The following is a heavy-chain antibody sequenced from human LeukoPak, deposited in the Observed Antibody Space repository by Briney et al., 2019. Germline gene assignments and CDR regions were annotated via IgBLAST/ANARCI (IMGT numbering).Heavy chain of an antibody. V-gene: IGHV1-3*01. D-gene: IGHD3-10*01. CDR3: ARELTRFGELDF. CDR2: IKVANGDT. J-gene: IGHJ4*02. Sequence: ASVKASCKTSGYSFTRHVSHWVRQAPGQGLEWMGWIKVANGDTKYSQRFQGRVTFVRDTSATTVYMDLSSLTSEDTALYYCARELTRFGELDFWGQGTLVTVSS. CDR1: GYSFTRHV.